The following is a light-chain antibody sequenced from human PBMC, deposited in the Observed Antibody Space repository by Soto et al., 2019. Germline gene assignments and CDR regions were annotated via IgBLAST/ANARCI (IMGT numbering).Light chain of an antibody. CDR3: TSYTSTSTPYV. V-gene: IGLV2-14*01. Sequence: QSVLTQPASVSGSPGQSITISCAGTSSDVGRYTYVSWYQQHPGKAPKLIIYDVYNRPSGVSNRFSGSKSGNTASLTISGLQAEDEADYYCTSYTSTSTPYVFGGGTKPPS. CDR1: SSDVGRYTY. CDR2: DVY. J-gene: IGLJ1*01.